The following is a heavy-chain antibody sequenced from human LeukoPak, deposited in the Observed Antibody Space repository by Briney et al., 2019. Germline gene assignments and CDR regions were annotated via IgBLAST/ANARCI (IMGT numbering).Heavy chain of an antibody. CDR1: GFTFSSYG. CDR2: IWYGGSNK. Sequence: PGGSLRLSCAASGFTFSSYGMHWVRQAPGKGLEWVAVIWYGGSNKYYADSVKGRFTISRDNSKNTLYLQMNSLRAEDTAVYYCAKEAGYERYIDYWGQGTLVTVSS. V-gene: IGHV3-30*02. D-gene: IGHD2-15*01. J-gene: IGHJ4*02. CDR3: AKEAGYERYIDY.